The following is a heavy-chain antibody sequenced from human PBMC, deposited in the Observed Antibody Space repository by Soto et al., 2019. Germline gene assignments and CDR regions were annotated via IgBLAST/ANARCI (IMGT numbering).Heavy chain of an antibody. CDR2: IYTSGST. CDR3: ARAYPYDTGYGMDV. CDR1: VGSISSYS. D-gene: IGHD3-22*01. Sequence: PSETLSLTCTVSVGSISSYSWSWIRQRAGKGLEWIGRIYTSGSTNYNPSLKSRVTMSVDTSKNQFSLKLSSVTAADTAVYYCARAYPYDTGYGMDVWGQGTTVTVSS. J-gene: IGHJ6*02. V-gene: IGHV4-4*07.